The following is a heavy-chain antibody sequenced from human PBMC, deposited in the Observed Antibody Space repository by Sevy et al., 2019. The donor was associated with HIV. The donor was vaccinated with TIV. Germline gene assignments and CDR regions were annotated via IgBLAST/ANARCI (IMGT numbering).Heavy chain of an antibody. Sequence: SETLSLTCTVSGGSISSSSYYWGWIRQRPGKGLEWIGSIDYSGGTYYNPSLKSRVTISVDTSKNQFSLKLSTVTAADTAVYYCARLGGSSWYDYYYGMDVWGQGTTVTVSS. V-gene: IGHV4-39*01. CDR2: IDYSGGT. J-gene: IGHJ6*02. CDR3: ARLGGSSWYDYYYGMDV. D-gene: IGHD6-13*01. CDR1: GGSISSSSYY.